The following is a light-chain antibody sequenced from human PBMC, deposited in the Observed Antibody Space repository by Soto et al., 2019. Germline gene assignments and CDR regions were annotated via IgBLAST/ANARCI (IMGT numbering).Light chain of an antibody. J-gene: IGKJ1*01. Sequence: EIVLTQSPATLSFSPGERATLSCRSRQNIDNKLVWYQQKPGQVPRLLIYDASTRATGIPARFSGSGSGTDFTLTISRLEPEDFAVYYCHQYGSSPPWTFGQGTKVGIK. CDR3: HQYGSSPPWT. CDR1: QNIDNK. CDR2: DAS. V-gene: IGKV3-20*01.